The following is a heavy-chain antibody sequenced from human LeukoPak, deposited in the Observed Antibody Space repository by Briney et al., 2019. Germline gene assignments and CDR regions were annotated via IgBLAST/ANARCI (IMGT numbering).Heavy chain of an antibody. Sequence: ASVTVSFKSSGYTFTNYGIRWVRQAPGQGLEGMGWISAYTGNTNYAQNFQGRVTMTTDTSTSTAFMELRSLRSDDTAVYYCARDLDIVVVAAAVRHYGLDVWGQGTTVTVSS. J-gene: IGHJ6*02. CDR1: GYTFTNYG. CDR2: ISAYTGNT. CDR3: ARDLDIVVVAAAVRHYGLDV. V-gene: IGHV1-18*01. D-gene: IGHD2-15*01.